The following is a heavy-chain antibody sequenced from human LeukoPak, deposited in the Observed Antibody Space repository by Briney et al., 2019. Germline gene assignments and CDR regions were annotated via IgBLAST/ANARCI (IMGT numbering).Heavy chain of an antibody. J-gene: IGHJ3*01. CDR2: ISCSGST. CDR3: ARDEAARYNYDSTGYSYASDL. Sequence: SETLSLTCSVSAYSIRGYYWSWIRQPPGKGLEWIGYISCSGSTNYNPSLKSRVTMSVDRSKNQFSLNLSSVTAADTAVYYCARDEAARYNYDSTGYSYASDLWGQGTMVTVSS. V-gene: IGHV4-59*01. D-gene: IGHD3-22*01. CDR1: AYSIRGYY.